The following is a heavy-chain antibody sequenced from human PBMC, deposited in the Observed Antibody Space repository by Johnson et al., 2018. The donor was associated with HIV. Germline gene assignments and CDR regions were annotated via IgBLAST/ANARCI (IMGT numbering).Heavy chain of an antibody. CDR3: AKEVAYCGGDCYSGAFDI. V-gene: IGHV3-20*04. CDR1: GFTFDDYG. Sequence: MQLVESGGSVVRPGGSLRLSCAASGFTFDDYGMSWVRQAPGKGLEWVAGINWNGGSRGYADSVKGRFTISRDNAKNSLYLQMNGLRAEDTALYYCAKEVAYCGGDCYSGAFDIWGQGTMVTVSS. D-gene: IGHD2-21*01. J-gene: IGHJ3*02. CDR2: INWNGGSR.